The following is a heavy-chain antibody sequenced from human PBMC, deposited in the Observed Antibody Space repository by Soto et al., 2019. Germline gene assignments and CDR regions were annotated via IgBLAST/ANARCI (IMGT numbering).Heavy chain of an antibody. Sequence: PGGSLRLSCAASGFTFSSYAMHWVRQAPGKGLEWVAVISYVGSIKYYADSVKGLFTISRDNSKNTLYLQMNSLRAEDTVVYYCAKGIGARSEYYYDSSGYYYYYGMDVWGQGTTVTVSS. V-gene: IGHV3-30-3*01. CDR3: AKGIGARSEYYYDSSGYYYYYGMDV. CDR1: GFTFSSYA. CDR2: ISYVGSIK. D-gene: IGHD3-22*01. J-gene: IGHJ6*02.